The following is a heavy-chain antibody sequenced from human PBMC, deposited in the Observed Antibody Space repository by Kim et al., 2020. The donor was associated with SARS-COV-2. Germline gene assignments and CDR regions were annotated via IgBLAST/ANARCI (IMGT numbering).Heavy chain of an antibody. CDR1: GGSISSYY. CDR3: ATKERGYPTYYYYMDV. V-gene: IGHV4-4*07. D-gene: IGHD3-22*01. Sequence: SETLSLTCTVSGGSISSYYWSWIRQPAGKGLEWIGRIYTSGSTNYNPSLKSRVTMSVDTSKNQFSLKLSSVTAADTAVYYCATKERGYPTYYYYMDVWGKGTTVTVS. CDR2: IYTSGST. J-gene: IGHJ6*03.